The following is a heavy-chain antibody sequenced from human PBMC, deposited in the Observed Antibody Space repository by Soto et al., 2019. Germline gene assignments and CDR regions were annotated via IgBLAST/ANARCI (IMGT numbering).Heavy chain of an antibody. D-gene: IGHD2-8*02. CDR1: GFTFSSYA. J-gene: IGHJ4*02. CDR3: ARDRRVSAWYYVDY. CDR2: ISDDGSNK. Sequence: GGSLRLSCAASGFTFSSYAMHWVRQAPGKGLEWVAIISDDGSNKYNADSVKGRFTISRDNSRNTLFLQMNSLRAEDTAVYYCARDRRVSAWYYVDYCGQGTLVTVSS. V-gene: IGHV3-30-3*01.